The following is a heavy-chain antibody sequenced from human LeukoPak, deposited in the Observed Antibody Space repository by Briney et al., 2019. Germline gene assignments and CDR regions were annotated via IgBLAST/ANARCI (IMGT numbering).Heavy chain of an antibody. Sequence: ASVKVSCKASGYTFTGYYMHWVRQAPGQGLEWMGWINPNSGGTNYAQKFQGRVTMTRDMSTSTVYMELSSLRSEDTAVYYCARSYVTTLDYYYYMDVWGKGTTVTLSS. CDR2: INPNSGGT. V-gene: IGHV1-2*02. CDR1: GYTFTGYY. D-gene: IGHD3-16*01. CDR3: ARSYVTTLDYYYYMDV. J-gene: IGHJ6*03.